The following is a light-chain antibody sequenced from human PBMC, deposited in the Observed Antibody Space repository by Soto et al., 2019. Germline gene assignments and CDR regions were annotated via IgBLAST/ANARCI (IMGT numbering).Light chain of an antibody. CDR3: QQHYSTPLT. CDR1: QSVSSSPNNKNF. CDR2: WAS. Sequence: DIVMTQSPDSLAVSLGERATINCKSSQSVSSSPNNKNFLAWYQQKLGQPPKLLFYWASTRESGVPDRFSGSGSGTDFTLTISSLQAEDVAVYYCQQHYSTPLTFGGGTKVDIK. J-gene: IGKJ4*01. V-gene: IGKV4-1*01.